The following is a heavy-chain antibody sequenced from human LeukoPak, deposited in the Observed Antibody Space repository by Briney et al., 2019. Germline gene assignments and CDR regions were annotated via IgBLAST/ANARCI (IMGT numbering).Heavy chain of an antibody. CDR2: IYYSGST. CDR1: GESFSGYY. V-gene: IGHV4-59*01. CDR3: ARVTGYVIEDYFDY. D-gene: IGHD3-22*01. Sequence: PSETLSLTCAVYGESFSGYYWTWIRQPPGKGLEWIGYIYYSGSTNYNPSLKSRVTISVDTSKNQFSLKLSSVTAADTAMYYCARVTGYVIEDYFDYWGQGTLVTVSS. J-gene: IGHJ4*02.